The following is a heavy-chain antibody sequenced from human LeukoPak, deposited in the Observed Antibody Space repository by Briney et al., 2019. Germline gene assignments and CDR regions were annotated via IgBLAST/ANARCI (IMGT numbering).Heavy chain of an antibody. Sequence: SETLPLTCTVSGSSLSSSTYYWGWIRQPPGKGLEWIGSISYSGSTYYSPSLKTRVTISVDTSNNQFSLKVSSVTAADTAVFYCARRDPTIKAFDIWGQGTVVTVSS. CDR3: ARRDPTIKAFDI. D-gene: IGHD5-12*01. J-gene: IGHJ3*02. V-gene: IGHV4-39*01. CDR2: ISYSGST. CDR1: GSSLSSSTYY.